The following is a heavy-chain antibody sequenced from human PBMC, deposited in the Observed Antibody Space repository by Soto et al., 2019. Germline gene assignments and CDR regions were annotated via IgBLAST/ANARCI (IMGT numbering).Heavy chain of an antibody. CDR2: IYHSGST. V-gene: IGHV4-4*02. CDR1: GGSISSSNW. D-gene: IGHD3-10*01. J-gene: IGHJ6*02. Sequence: SETLSLTCAVSGGSISSSNWWSWVRQPPGKGLEWIGEIYHSGSTNYNPSLKSRVTISVDKSKNQFSLKLSSVTAADTAVYYCAGGRDGSGRYGGMDVWGQGTKVTGSS. CDR3: AGGRDGSGRYGGMDV.